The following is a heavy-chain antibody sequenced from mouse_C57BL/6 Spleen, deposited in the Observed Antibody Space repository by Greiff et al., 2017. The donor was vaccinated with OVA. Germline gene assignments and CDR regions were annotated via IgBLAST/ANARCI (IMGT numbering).Heavy chain of an antibody. J-gene: IGHJ4*01. Sequence: EVKVVESGGGLVKPGGSLKLSCAASGFTFSDYGMHWVRQAPEKGLEWVAYISSGSSTIYYADTVKGRFTISRDNAKNTLFLQMTSLRSEDTAMYYCARGGTTVVDYAMDYWGQGTSVTVSS. CDR2: ISSGSSTI. CDR3: ARGGTTVVDYAMDY. D-gene: IGHD1-1*01. CDR1: GFTFSDYG. V-gene: IGHV5-17*01.